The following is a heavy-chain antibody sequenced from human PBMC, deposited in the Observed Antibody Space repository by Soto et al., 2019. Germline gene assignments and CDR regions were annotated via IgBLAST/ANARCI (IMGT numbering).Heavy chain of an antibody. CDR1: GFTFSSYS. Sequence: EVQLVESGGGLVKPGGSLRLSCAASGFTFSSYSMNWVRQAPGKGLEWVSSISSSSSYIYYADSVKGRFTISRDNAKNSLYLQMNSLRAEDTAVYYCARDRNYDSSGPKIPDAFDIWGQGTMVTGSS. D-gene: IGHD3-22*01. V-gene: IGHV3-21*01. CDR2: ISSSSSYI. J-gene: IGHJ3*02. CDR3: ARDRNYDSSGPKIPDAFDI.